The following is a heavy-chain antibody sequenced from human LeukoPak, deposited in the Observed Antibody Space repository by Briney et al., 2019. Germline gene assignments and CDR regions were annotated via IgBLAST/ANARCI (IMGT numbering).Heavy chain of an antibody. Sequence: RSSLTLSCAASEFTFTTYGMHWVRQAPGKGLEWVAFIYYDGSNIYYADYVKGRFTISRDISKDTLYLQMDSLRAEDTAIYYCARDWKTNSFDYWGQGTLVTVSS. J-gene: IGHJ4*02. V-gene: IGHV3-33*01. CDR1: EFTFTTYG. D-gene: IGHD1-1*01. CDR3: ARDWKTNSFDY. CDR2: IYYDGSNI.